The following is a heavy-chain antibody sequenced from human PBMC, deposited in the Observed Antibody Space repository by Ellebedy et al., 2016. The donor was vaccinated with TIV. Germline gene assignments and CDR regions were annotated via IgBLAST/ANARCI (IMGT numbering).Heavy chain of an antibody. D-gene: IGHD3-10*02. CDR2: ISSSSSTI. V-gene: IGHV3-48*02. CDR3: ARGLTMYYFDY. J-gene: IGHJ4*02. CDR1: GFTFSSYS. Sequence: GGSLRLSCAASGFTFSSYSINWVRQAPGKGLEWVSYISSSSSTIYYADSVKGRFTISRDNAKNSLYQQMNSLRDEDTAVYYCARGLTMYYFDYWGQGTLVTVSS.